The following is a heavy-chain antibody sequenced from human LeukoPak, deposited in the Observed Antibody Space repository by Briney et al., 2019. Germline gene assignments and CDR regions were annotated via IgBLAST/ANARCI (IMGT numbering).Heavy chain of an antibody. D-gene: IGHD1-1*01. CDR2: IGTGVNNV. Sequence: GASLRLSCAASGFTFSSSGLGWVRHAPGKGLECVSAIGTGVNNVYYADSVKGRFTISRDNSENTLYLQMNSLRAEDTAVYYCAKTGPYYFDDWGPGILVTVSS. V-gene: IGHV3-23*01. J-gene: IGHJ4*02. CDR3: AKTGPYYFDD. CDR1: GFTFSSSG.